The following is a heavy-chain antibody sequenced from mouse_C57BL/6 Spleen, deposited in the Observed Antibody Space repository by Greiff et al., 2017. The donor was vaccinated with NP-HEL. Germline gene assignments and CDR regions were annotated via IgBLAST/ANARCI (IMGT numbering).Heavy chain of an antibody. CDR2: INPSSGYT. D-gene: IGHD1-1*01. J-gene: IGHJ4*01. CDR3: ASITTVVDAMDY. V-gene: IGHV1-7*01. CDR1: GYTFTSYW. Sequence: QVQLQQSGAELAKPGASVKLSCKASGYTFTSYWMHWVKQRPGQGLEWIGYINPSSGYTKYNQKFKDKATLTADKSSSTAYMQLSSLTYEDSAVHYCASITTVVDAMDYWGQGTSVTVSS.